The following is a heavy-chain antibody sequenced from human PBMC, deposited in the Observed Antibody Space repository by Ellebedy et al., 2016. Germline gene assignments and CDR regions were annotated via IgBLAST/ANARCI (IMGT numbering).Heavy chain of an antibody. CDR2: IIPILGIA. CDR3: ARDPLGGGNSGNFDY. V-gene: IGHV1-69*04. Sequence: ASVKVSCKASGGTFSSYAISWVRQAPGQGLEWMGRIIPILGIANYAQKFQGRVTITADKSTSTAYMELSSLRSEDTAVYYCARDPLGGGNSGNFDYWGQGTLVTVSS. CDR1: GGTFSSYA. J-gene: IGHJ4*02. D-gene: IGHD4-23*01.